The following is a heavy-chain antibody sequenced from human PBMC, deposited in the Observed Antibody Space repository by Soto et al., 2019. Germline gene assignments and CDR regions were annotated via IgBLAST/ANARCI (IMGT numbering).Heavy chain of an antibody. J-gene: IGHJ6*02. Sequence: VGSLRLSCAASGFTFSSYGMHWVRQAPGKGLEWVAVISYDGSNKYYADSVKGRFTISRDNSKNTLYLQMNSLRAEDTAVYYCAKDECFTIFGVVSYGMDVWGQGTTVTVSS. CDR3: AKDECFTIFGVVSYGMDV. D-gene: IGHD3-3*01. CDR1: GFTFSSYG. CDR2: ISYDGSNK. V-gene: IGHV3-30*18.